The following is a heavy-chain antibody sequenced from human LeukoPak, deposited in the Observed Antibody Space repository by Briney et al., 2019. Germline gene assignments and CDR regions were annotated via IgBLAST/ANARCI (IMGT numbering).Heavy chain of an antibody. D-gene: IGHD1-26*01. V-gene: IGHV3-30*02. Sequence: GGSLRLSCAASGFTFSSYGMHWVRQAPGKGLEWVAFIRYDGGNKYYADSVKGRFTISRDNSKNTLYLQMNSLRAEDTAVYYCAAITRRPIVGATASFDYWGQGTLVTVSS. CDR3: AAITRRPIVGATASFDY. CDR1: GFTFSSYG. CDR2: IRYDGGNK. J-gene: IGHJ4*02.